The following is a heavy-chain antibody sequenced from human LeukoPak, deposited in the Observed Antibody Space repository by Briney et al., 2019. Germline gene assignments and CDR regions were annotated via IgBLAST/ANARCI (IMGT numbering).Heavy chain of an antibody. V-gene: IGHV3-48*03. J-gene: IGHJ4*02. CDR3: ARAGWNYMGYFDY. CDR2: ISGSGSTI. D-gene: IGHD1-7*01. CDR1: GFTFSNYE. Sequence: GGSLRLSCAASGFTFSNYELNWVRQAPGKGLEWLSYISGSGSTIYYADSVKGRFTISRDNAKKSLYLQMNSLRAEDMAVYYCARAGWNYMGYFDYWGQGTLVTVSS.